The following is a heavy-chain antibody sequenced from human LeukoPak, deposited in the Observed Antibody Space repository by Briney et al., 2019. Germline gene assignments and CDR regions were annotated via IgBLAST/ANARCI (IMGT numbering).Heavy chain of an antibody. CDR1: GGSISSYY. CDR2: IYTSGST. CDR3: ACWTYCYDSSGYYYWFDP. Sequence: SETLTLTCTVSGGSISSYYWSWIRQPPGKGLEWIGYIYTSGSTNYNPSLKSRVTISVDTSKNQFSLKLSSVTAADTAVYYCACWTYCYDSSGYYYWFDPWGQGTLVTVSS. J-gene: IGHJ5*02. D-gene: IGHD3-22*01. V-gene: IGHV4-4*09.